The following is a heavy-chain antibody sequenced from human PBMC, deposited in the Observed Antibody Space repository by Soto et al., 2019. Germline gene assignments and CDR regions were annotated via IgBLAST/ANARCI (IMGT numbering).Heavy chain of an antibody. CDR1: GGTFSSYA. CDR3: ARSPSSHCTNGVCYTYWFDP. Sequence: WASVKVSCKASGGTFSSYAISWVRQAPGQGLEWMGGIIPIFGTANYAQKFQGRVTITADESTSTAYMELSSLRSEDTAVYYCARSPSSHCTNGVCYTYWFDPWGQGTLVTVSS. CDR2: IIPIFGTA. V-gene: IGHV1-69*13. J-gene: IGHJ5*02. D-gene: IGHD2-8*01.